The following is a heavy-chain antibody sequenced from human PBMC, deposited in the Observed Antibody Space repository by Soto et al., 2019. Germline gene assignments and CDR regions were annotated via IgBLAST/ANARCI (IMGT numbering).Heavy chain of an antibody. Sequence: QVQLVESGGGVVQPGRSLRLSCAASGLTFSSYGMHWVRQAPGKGLEWVAVITYDGSNKYYADSVKGRFTISRDNSKNTLYLQMNSLRAENTAVYYCAEYQYTVTVNYLYFDLWGRGTLVTVSS. CDR2: ITYDGSNK. V-gene: IGHV3-30*18. CDR1: GLTFSSYG. J-gene: IGHJ2*01. CDR3: AEYQYTVTVNYLYFDL. D-gene: IGHD4-17*01.